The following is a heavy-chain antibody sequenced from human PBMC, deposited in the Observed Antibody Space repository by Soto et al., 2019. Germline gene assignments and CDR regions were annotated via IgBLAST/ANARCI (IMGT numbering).Heavy chain of an antibody. CDR1: GGSFSGYY. D-gene: IGHD2-2*01. CDR2: INHSGST. V-gene: IGHV4-34*01. CDR3: ARSGVIVVTHTKNWFDP. Sequence: SETLSLTCAVYGGSFSGYYWSWIRQPPGKGLEWIGEINHSGSTNYNPSLKSRVTISVDTSKNQFSLKLSSVTAADTAVYYCARSGVIVVTHTKNWFDPWGQGTLVT. J-gene: IGHJ5*02.